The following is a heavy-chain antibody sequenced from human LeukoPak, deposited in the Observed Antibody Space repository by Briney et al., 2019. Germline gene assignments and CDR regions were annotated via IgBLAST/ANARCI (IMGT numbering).Heavy chain of an antibody. Sequence: SETLSLTCTVSGGSISSYYWSWIRQPPGKGLEWIGYIYYSGSTNYNPSLKSRVTISVDTSKNQFSLKLSSVTAADTAVYYCARVTVGSSSRYWKDGYYFDYWGQGTLVTVSS. CDR2: IYYSGST. CDR3: ARVTVGSSSRYWKDGYYFDY. CDR1: GGSISSYY. D-gene: IGHD6-13*01. V-gene: IGHV4-59*01. J-gene: IGHJ4*02.